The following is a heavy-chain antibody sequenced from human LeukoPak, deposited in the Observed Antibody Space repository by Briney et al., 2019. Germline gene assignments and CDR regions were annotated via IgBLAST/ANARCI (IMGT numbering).Heavy chain of an antibody. CDR1: GGSISSSSYY. CDR2: IYYSGST. V-gene: IGHV4-39*07. D-gene: IGHD2-21*02. CDR3: ARQIARGDRGWFDP. J-gene: IGHJ5*02. Sequence: SETLSLTCTVSGGSISSSSYYWGWIRQPPGKGLEWIGSIYYSGSTYYNPSLKGRVTISVDTSKNQFSLKLSSVTAADTAVYYCARQIARGDRGWFDPWGQGTLVTVSS.